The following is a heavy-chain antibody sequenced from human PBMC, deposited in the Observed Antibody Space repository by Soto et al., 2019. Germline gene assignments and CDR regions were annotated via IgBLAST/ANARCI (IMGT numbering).Heavy chain of an antibody. Sequence: SSETLSLTCTVSGGSISSYYWSWIRQPPGKGLEWIGYIYYSGSTNYNPSLKSRVTISVDTSKNQFSLKLSSVTAADTAVYYCARTSIAARPHFDYWGQGTLVTVSS. J-gene: IGHJ4*02. CDR3: ARTSIAARPHFDY. D-gene: IGHD6-6*01. CDR1: GGSISSYY. V-gene: IGHV4-59*01. CDR2: IYYSGST.